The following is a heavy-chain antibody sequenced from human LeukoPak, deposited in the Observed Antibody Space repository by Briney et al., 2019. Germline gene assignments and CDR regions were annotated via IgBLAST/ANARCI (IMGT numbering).Heavy chain of an antibody. J-gene: IGHJ6*03. D-gene: IGHD1-26*01. Sequence: SETLSLTCAVTGSSISSGYYWGWIRQPPGKGLEWIGSIYHSGSTYYNPSLKSRVTISVDTSKNQFSLKLSSVTAADTAVYYCARRGGSYSYYYMDVWGKGTTVTVSS. CDR2: IYHSGST. V-gene: IGHV4-38-2*01. CDR1: GSSISSGYY. CDR3: ARRGGSYSYYYMDV.